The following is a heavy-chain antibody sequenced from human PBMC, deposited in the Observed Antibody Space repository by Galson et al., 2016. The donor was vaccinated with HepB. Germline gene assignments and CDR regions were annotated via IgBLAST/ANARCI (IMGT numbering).Heavy chain of an antibody. CDR1: GFTFSDYW. V-gene: IGHV3-7*02. CDR2: RKHDGSQK. Sequence: SLRLSCAVSGFTFSDYWMSWVRQAPGKGLEWVANRKHDGSQKTYVDTVKGRFTISKDNAKNSLFLQLNSLRPEDTAVYFCVRNSAAVGHWGQGTLVTVSS. D-gene: IGHD4-23*01. J-gene: IGHJ4*02. CDR3: VRNSAAVGH.